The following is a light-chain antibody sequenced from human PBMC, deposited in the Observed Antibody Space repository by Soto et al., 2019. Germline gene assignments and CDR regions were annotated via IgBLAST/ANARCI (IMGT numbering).Light chain of an antibody. Sequence: QSALTQPASVSGSPGQSITISCTGTSSDVGSYNLVSWYQQHAGKAPKLMIYEVSKRPSGVSNRFSGSKSGNTASLTISGLQAEDEADYYCCSYAGSRGVVFGGGTQLPVL. CDR2: EVS. CDR1: SSDVGSYNL. CDR3: CSYAGSRGVV. V-gene: IGLV2-23*02. J-gene: IGLJ2*01.